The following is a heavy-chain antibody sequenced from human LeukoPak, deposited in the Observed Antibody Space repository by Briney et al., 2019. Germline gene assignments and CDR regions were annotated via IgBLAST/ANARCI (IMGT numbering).Heavy chain of an antibody. V-gene: IGHV3-30*18. J-gene: IGHJ3*02. CDR3: AKGRGAFDI. CDR2: ISNDGSNK. Sequence: GGPLRLSCVASGFTFSSYGMHWVRQAPGKGLEWVAAISNDGSNKYYADSVKGRFTISRDNSKNTLYLQMNSLRAEDTAVYYCAKGRGAFDIWGQGTMVTVSS. D-gene: IGHD3-10*01. CDR1: GFTFSSYG.